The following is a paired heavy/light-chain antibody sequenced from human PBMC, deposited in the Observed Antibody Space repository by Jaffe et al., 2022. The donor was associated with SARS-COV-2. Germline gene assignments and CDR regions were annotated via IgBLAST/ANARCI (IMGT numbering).Heavy chain of an antibody. CDR3: ARHRLAAAGSGFVTGNYYYYYGMDV. Sequence: EVQLVQSGAEVKKPGESLKISCKGSGYSFTSYWIGWVRQMPGKGLEWMGIIYPGDSDTRYSPSFQGQVTISADKSISTAYLQWSSLKASDTAMYYCARHRLAAAGSGFVTGNYYYYYGMDVWGQGTTVTVSS. D-gene: IGHD6-13*01. J-gene: IGHJ6*02. CDR2: IYPGDSDT. CDR1: GYSFTSYW. V-gene: IGHV5-51*01.
Light chain of an antibody. V-gene: IGLV2-23*01. Sequence: QSALTQPASVSGSPGQSITISCTGTSSDVGSYNLVSWYQQHPGKAPKLMIYEGSKRPSGVSNRFSGSKSGNTASLTISGLQAEDEADYYCCSYAGSSYLVFGGGTKLTVL. J-gene: IGLJ2*01. CDR2: EGS. CDR3: CSYAGSSYLV. CDR1: SSDVGSYNL.